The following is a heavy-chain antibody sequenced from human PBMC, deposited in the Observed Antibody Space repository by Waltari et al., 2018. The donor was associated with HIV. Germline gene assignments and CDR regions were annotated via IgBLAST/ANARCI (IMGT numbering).Heavy chain of an antibody. J-gene: IGHJ4*02. V-gene: IGHV3-48*03. CDR1: GFSFGSYE. Sequence: EVQLVQSGGGLVQPGGSLRLSCAASGFSFGSYEMHWVRQAPGKGLEWVSYISTTGSTVYYADSVKGRFTISRDNAKKSLYLQMNSLRAEDTAVYYCTRGLRLLRSILPFDYWGQGTLVPVSS. CDR2: ISTTGSTV. D-gene: IGHD1-26*01. CDR3: TRGLRLLRSILPFDY.